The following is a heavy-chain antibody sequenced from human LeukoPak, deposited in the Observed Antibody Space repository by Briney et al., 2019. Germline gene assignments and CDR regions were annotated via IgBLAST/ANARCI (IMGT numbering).Heavy chain of an antibody. CDR1: GFTFRTYG. D-gene: IGHD3-10*01. J-gene: IGHJ4*02. Sequence: PGRSLRLSCAASGFTFRTYGMHWVRQAPGKGLEWVAVISYDGSNKYYADSVKGRFTISRDNAKNSLYLQMNSLRAEDTALYYCARDTSSSYGSGSDYWGQGTLVTVSS. CDR3: ARDTSSSYGSGSDY. V-gene: IGHV3-30*03. CDR2: ISYDGSNK.